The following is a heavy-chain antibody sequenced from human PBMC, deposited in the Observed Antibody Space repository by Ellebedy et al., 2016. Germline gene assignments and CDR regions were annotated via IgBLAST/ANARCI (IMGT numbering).Heavy chain of an antibody. J-gene: IGHJ4*02. Sequence: SETLSLTCTVSGGSISSYYWSWIRQPPGKGLEWIGYLYYSGSTNYNPSLKSRVTISVDTSKNQFSLKLSSVTAADTAVYYCAREDLDSSGWYGYFDYWGQGTLVTVSS. CDR1: GGSISSYY. D-gene: IGHD6-19*01. CDR3: AREDLDSSGWYGYFDY. CDR2: LYYSGST. V-gene: IGHV4-59*01.